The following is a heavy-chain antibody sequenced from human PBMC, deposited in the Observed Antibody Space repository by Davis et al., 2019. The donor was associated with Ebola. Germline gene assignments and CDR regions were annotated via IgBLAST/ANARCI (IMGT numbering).Heavy chain of an antibody. CDR3: ARHGGSYYSPVSWFDP. CDR1: GGSFSGYY. V-gene: IGHV4-34*01. D-gene: IGHD1-26*01. J-gene: IGHJ5*02. CDR2: INHSGST. Sequence: SETLSLTCAVYGGSFSGYYWSWIRQPPGKGLEWIGEINHSGSTNYNPSLKSRVTISVDTSKNQFSLKLSSVTAADTAVYYCARHGGSYYSPVSWFDPWGQGTLVTVSS.